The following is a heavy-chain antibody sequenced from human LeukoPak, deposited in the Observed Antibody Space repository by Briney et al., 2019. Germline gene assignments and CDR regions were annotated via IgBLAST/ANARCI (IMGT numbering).Heavy chain of an antibody. V-gene: IGHV4-4*02. Sequence: SETLSLTCAVSGGSISSTNWWSWVRQPPGKGLEWIGEIFHSGGTNYNPSLKSRISLSVDKSQNQFSLKLNSLTAADTAVYYCAANGYYSIDVWGKGPRSPSP. D-gene: IGHD2-8*01. CDR2: IFHSGGT. CDR3: AANGYYSIDV. CDR1: GGSISSTNW. J-gene: IGHJ6*03.